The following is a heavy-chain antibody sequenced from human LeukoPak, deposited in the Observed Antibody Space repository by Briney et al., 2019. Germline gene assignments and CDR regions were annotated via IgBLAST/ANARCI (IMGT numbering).Heavy chain of an antibody. V-gene: IGHV4-59*08. J-gene: IGHJ4*02. Sequence: SGTLCLTCTVPGGSISSHYWGWIRQAPGKGPARIGYISYSGSTNYNPSLENRVTISVDTSKNQFSLKLSSVTAADTAVYYCARHTKYRSYGDYDYWGQGTLVTVSS. CDR3: ARHTKYRSYGDYDY. CDR2: ISYSGST. CDR1: GGSISSHY. D-gene: IGHD5-18*01.